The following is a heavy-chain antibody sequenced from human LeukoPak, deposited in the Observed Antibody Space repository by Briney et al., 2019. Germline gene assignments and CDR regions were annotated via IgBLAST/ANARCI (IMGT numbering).Heavy chain of an antibody. Sequence: GGSLRLSCAASGFTFGSYAMHWVRQAPGKGLEYVSAISSNGGSTYYANSVKGRFTISRDNSKNTLYLQMGSLRAEDMAVYYCARAPLKGDCVRIGMIDYWGQGTLVTVSS. CDR2: ISSNGGST. CDR1: GFTFGSYA. CDR3: ARAPLKGDCVRIGMIDY. V-gene: IGHV3-64*01. J-gene: IGHJ4*02. D-gene: IGHD2-21*02.